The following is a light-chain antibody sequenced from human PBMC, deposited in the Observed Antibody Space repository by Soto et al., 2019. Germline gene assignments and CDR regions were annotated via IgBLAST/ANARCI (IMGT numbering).Light chain of an antibody. Sequence: QSVLSQPPSASGTPGQTVIISCSGSRSDIGSNFVNWYQHLPGTAPKLLIYNSNQRPSGVPDRFSGSKSGTSASLAISGLQSEDEADYYCAAWDESLTGPVFGTGTKATVL. J-gene: IGLJ1*01. CDR1: RSDIGSNF. V-gene: IGLV1-44*01. CDR2: NSN. CDR3: AAWDESLTGPV.